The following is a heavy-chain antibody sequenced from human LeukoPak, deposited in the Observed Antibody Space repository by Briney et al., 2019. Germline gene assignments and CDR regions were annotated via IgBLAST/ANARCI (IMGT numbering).Heavy chain of an antibody. Sequence: SETLSLTCTVSGGSISSGSYYWSWIRQPAGKGLEWIGRIYTSGSTNYNPSLKSRVTISVDTSKNQFSLKLSSVTAADTAVYYCARDQLFGSYGVDWGQGTLVTVSS. D-gene: IGHD1-26*01. CDR1: GGSISSGSYY. V-gene: IGHV4-61*02. CDR3: ARDQLFGSYGVD. CDR2: IYTSGST. J-gene: IGHJ4*02.